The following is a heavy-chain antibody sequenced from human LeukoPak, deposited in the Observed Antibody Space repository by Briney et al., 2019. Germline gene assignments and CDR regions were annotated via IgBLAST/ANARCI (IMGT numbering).Heavy chain of an antibody. CDR1: GDSISSGSYY. Sequence: SQTLSLTCTVSGDSISSGSYYWSWIRQPAGKGLEWIGRIYTSGSTNYNPSLKSRVTISVDTSKSQFSLRLSSVTAADTAVYYCARVMDYYGGTGYPPPAAADYWGQGTLVTVSS. D-gene: IGHD3-22*01. J-gene: IGHJ4*02. CDR3: ARVMDYYGGTGYPPPAAADY. CDR2: IYTSGST. V-gene: IGHV4-61*02.